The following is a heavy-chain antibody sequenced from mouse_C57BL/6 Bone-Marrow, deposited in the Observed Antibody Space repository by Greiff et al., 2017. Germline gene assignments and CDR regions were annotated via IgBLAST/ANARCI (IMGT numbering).Heavy chain of an antibody. CDR2: IYPGSGST. V-gene: IGHV1-55*01. CDR3: ARAAQATDDFDY. D-gene: IGHD3-2*02. J-gene: IGHJ2*01. Sequence: QVQLQQPGAGLVQPGASVKMSCAASGYTFTSYWITWVRQRPGQGLEWIGDIYPGSGSTNYNENFKSRATLPVDTSSSTAYMQLSSLTCEDAAVDYGARAAQATDDFDYWGQGTTLTVSS. CDR1: GYTFTSYW.